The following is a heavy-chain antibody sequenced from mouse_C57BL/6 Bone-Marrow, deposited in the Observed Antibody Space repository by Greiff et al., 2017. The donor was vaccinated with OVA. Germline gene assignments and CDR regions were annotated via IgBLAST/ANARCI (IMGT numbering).Heavy chain of an antibody. D-gene: IGHD1-1*02. J-gene: IGHJ4*01. V-gene: IGHV1-55*01. CDR1: GYTFTSYW. CDR3: VGSYDALDY. Sequence: VQLQQPGAELVKPGASVKMSCTSSGYTFTSYWITWVKQRPGQGLEWIGDIYPGSGSTNYNEKFKSKATLTVDTSSSTAYMQLSSLTSEDSAVYYCVGSYDALDYWGQGTSVTVSS. CDR2: IYPGSGST.